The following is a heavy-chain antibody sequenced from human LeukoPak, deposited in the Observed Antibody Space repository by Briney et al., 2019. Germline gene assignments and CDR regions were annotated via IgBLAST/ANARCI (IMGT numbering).Heavy chain of an antibody. V-gene: IGHV3-74*01. CDR2: INNDGSSI. CDR1: GFTFSSYW. Sequence: GGSLRLSCAAAGFTFSSYWMHWGRQAPGKGLRWGSRINNDGSSISYADSVKCRFTISRDNAKNTRYLQMNSLRAEDTALYYCAIVDTDTSGYYFDKWGQATLVTVSS. CDR3: AIVDTDTSGYYFDK. D-gene: IGHD6-19*01. J-gene: IGHJ4*02.